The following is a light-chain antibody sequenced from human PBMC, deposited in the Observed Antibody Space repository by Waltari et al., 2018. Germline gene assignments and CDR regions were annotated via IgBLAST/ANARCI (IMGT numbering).Light chain of an antibody. Sequence: QSALTQPASVSGSPGQSITISCTGTSSDIGGYNYVSWYQQHPGKAPKLMIYDVTKRPSGFSNRFSGSKSGNTAALTISGLQAEDEADYYCSSYTSTSTLGIFVGGTKLTVL. CDR2: DVT. J-gene: IGLJ2*01. CDR3: SSYTSTSTLGI. V-gene: IGLV2-14*03. CDR1: SSDIGGYNY.